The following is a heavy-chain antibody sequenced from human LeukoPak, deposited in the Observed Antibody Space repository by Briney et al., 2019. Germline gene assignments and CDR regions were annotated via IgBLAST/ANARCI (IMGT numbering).Heavy chain of an antibody. Sequence: PGGSLRLSCAASGFTFSKYPMNWVRQAPGKGLEWVSTISATGLSTYYADSVKGRFTISRDNSQNTMYLQMNSLRAEDTAVYYCARDKVGGSYPENAFDIWGQGTMVTVSS. D-gene: IGHD1-26*01. CDR2: ISATGLST. CDR3: ARDKVGGSYPENAFDI. J-gene: IGHJ3*02. CDR1: GFTFSKYP. V-gene: IGHV3-23*01.